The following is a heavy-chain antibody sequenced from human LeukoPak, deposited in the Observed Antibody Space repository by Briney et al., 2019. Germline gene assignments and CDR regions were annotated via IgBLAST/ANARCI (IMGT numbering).Heavy chain of an antibody. CDR1: GGSISSSSYY. Sequence: SETLSLTCTVSGGSISSSSYYWGWIRQPPGKGLEWIGSVYYSGSTYYNSSLQSRITISVDTSKNQFSLKLTSVTAAETAVHYCASDRSGLSFCFWGQGTLVTVSS. CDR3: ASDRSGLSFCF. J-gene: IGHJ4*02. V-gene: IGHV4-39*01. CDR2: VYYSGST. D-gene: IGHD3-22*01.